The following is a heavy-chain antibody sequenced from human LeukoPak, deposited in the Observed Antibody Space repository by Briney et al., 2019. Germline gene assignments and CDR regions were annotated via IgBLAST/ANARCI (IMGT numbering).Heavy chain of an antibody. Sequence: GGSLRLSCAASGFTFSSYGMHWVRQAPGKGLEWVAVIWYDGSNKYYADSVKGRFTISRDNSKNTLYLQMNSLRAEDTAVYYCAKSPYYGSGSTQPYFDYWGQGTLVTVSS. CDR2: IWYDGSNK. CDR3: AKSPYYGSGSTQPYFDY. J-gene: IGHJ4*02. V-gene: IGHV3-33*06. D-gene: IGHD3-10*01. CDR1: GFTFSSYG.